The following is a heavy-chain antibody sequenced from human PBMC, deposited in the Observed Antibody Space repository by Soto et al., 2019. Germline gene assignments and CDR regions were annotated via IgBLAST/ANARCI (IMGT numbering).Heavy chain of an antibody. CDR2: INHSGST. Sequence: SDTLSLTCAVYGGSFSGYYWSWIRQPPGKGLEWIGEINHSGSTNYNPSLKSRVTISVDTSKNQFSLKLSSVTAADTAVYYCAKGVPNYDFWSGYYPGSHYYMDVWGKGTTVTVSS. V-gene: IGHV4-34*01. CDR3: AKGVPNYDFWSGYYPGSHYYMDV. D-gene: IGHD3-3*01. CDR1: GGSFSGYY. J-gene: IGHJ6*03.